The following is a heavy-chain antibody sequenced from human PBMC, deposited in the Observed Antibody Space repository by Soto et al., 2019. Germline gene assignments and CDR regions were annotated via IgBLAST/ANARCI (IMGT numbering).Heavy chain of an antibody. CDR2: ISGSGGST. CDR1: GFTFSSYA. D-gene: IGHD6-13*01. J-gene: IGHJ4*02. V-gene: IGHV3-23*01. Sequence: GGSLRLSCAASGFTFSSYAMSWVRQAPGKGLEWVSAISGSGGSTYYADSVKGRFTISRDNSKNTLYLQMNSLRAEGTAVYYCAKVVGSSSLLVGWPEFVYWGQGTLVTVSS. CDR3: AKVVGSSSLLVGWPEFVY.